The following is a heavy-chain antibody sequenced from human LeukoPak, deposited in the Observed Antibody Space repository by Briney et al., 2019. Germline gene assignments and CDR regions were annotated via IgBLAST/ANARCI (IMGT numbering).Heavy chain of an antibody. CDR1: GYTFTSYY. CDR3: ARDRVDTAIVDY. CDR2: INPSGGST. Sequence: ASVKVSCKASGYTFTSYYMHWVRQAPGQGLEWMGIINPSGGSTSYAQKFQGRVTMTRDTSTSTVYMELRSLRSDDTAVYYCARDRVDTAIVDYWGQGTLVTVSS. V-gene: IGHV1-46*01. J-gene: IGHJ4*02. D-gene: IGHD5-18*01.